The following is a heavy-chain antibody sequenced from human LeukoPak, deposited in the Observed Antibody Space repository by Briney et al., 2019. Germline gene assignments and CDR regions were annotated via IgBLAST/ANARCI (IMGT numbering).Heavy chain of an antibody. CDR3: ARPAVEMATIPLDY. J-gene: IGHJ4*02. D-gene: IGHD5-24*01. CDR2: IYYSGST. Sequence: SETLSLTCSVSGGXISSSSYYWGWIRQPPGKGLGWIGSIYYSGSTYYNPSLKSRVTISVDTSKNQFSLKLSSVTSADTAVYYCARPAVEMATIPLDYWGQGTLVTVSS. V-gene: IGHV4-39*01. CDR1: GGXISSSSYY.